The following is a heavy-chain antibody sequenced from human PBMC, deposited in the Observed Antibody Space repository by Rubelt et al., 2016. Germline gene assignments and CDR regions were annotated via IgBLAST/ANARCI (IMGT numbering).Heavy chain of an antibody. V-gene: IGHV3-30*04. D-gene: IGHD6-13*01. J-gene: IGHJ4*02. CDR2: ISYDGRNK. Sequence: QVQLVESGGGVVQPGRSLRLSCAASGFTFSSYAMHWVRQAPGKGLEWVAVISYDGRNKYYADSVKGRFTISRDNSKNTLYLQMNSLRAEDTAVYYCAREWSAQQLFDYWGQGTLVTVSS. CDR3: AREWSAQQLFDY. CDR1: GFTFSSYA.